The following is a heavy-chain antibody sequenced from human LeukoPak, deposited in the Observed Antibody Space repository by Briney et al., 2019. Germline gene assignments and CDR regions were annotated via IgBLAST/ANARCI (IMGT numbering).Heavy chain of an antibody. Sequence: GGSLRLSCAASGFTFNSLALNLVRRAPGKGLECVSPRTESGDGTYYADSVKGRFIISRDNSKNTLYLQLNSLRAEDTAIYYCTKRTTAVAGRSAFDIWGQGTMVTVSS. CDR3: TKRTTAVAGRSAFDI. CDR1: GFTFNSLA. CDR2: RTESGDGT. J-gene: IGHJ3*02. V-gene: IGHV3-23*01. D-gene: IGHD6-19*01.